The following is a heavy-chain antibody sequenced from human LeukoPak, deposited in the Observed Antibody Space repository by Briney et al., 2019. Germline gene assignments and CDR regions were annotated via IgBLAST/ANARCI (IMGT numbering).Heavy chain of an antibody. D-gene: IGHD5-24*01. CDR3: ARGPGRDGYNLAY. V-gene: IGHV1-2*06. Sequence: ASVKVSCKASGYTFTGYYMHWVRQAPGQGLEWMGRINPNSGGTNYAQKFQGRVTMTRDTSISTAYMELSGLRSDDTAVYYCARGPGRDGYNLAYWGQGTLVTVSS. CDR2: INPNSGGT. J-gene: IGHJ4*02. CDR1: GYTFTGYY.